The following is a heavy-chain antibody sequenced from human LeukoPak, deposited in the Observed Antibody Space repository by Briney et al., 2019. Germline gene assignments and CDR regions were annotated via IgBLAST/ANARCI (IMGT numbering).Heavy chain of an antibody. CDR1: GFTVSSNQ. Sequence: GGSLRLSCAASGFTVSSNQMTWVRQAPGKGLEWVSIIYGSGSTYYADSVKGRFTISRDNSKNTLYLQMNGLRAEDTAVYYCARVLPKPPGRGHYYYYYGMDVWGQGTTVTVSS. D-gene: IGHD1-14*01. J-gene: IGHJ6*02. CDR2: IYGSGST. V-gene: IGHV3-66*03. CDR3: ARVLPKPPGRGHYYYYYGMDV.